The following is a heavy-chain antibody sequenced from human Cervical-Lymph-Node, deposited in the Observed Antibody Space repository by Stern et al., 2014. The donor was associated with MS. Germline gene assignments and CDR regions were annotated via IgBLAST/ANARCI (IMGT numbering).Heavy chain of an antibody. CDR3: ARVPSGWQTGFDY. D-gene: IGHD6-19*01. CDR1: GFDFRIYG. CDR2: IWFDGSNK. J-gene: IGHJ4*02. V-gene: IGHV3-33*01. Sequence: VHLVDSGGGVVQPERSLRLSCAASGFDFRIYGMQWVRQTPGKGLEWVAVIWFDGSNKNYADSVKGRFTISRDNSKNTLYLQMNSLRAADTAVYYCARVPSGWQTGFDYWGQGTLVTVSS.